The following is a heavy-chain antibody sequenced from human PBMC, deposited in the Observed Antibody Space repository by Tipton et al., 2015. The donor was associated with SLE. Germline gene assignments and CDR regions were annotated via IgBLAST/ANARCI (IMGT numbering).Heavy chain of an antibody. V-gene: IGHV3-66*01. CDR2: IYSGGST. D-gene: IGHD6-13*01. Sequence: SLRLSCAASGFTVSSNYMSWVHQAPGKGLEWVSVIYSGGSTYYADSVKGRFTISRDNSKNTLYLQMNSLRAEDTAVYYCARDPSSSQGYWGQGTLVTVSS. CDR1: GFTVSSNY. J-gene: IGHJ4*02. CDR3: ARDPSSSQGY.